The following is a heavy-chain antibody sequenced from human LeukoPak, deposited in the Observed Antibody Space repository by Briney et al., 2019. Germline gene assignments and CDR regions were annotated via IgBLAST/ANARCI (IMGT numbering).Heavy chain of an antibody. Sequence: PGRCLRLSCAASGFTFSSYGMHWVRQAPGKGLGWVAVISYDGSNKYYADSVKGRFTISRDNSKNTLYLQMNSLRAEDTAVYYCAKDSCSSNSCPIEYWGQGTLVTVSS. V-gene: IGHV3-30*18. J-gene: IGHJ4*02. CDR3: AKDSCSSNSCPIEY. D-gene: IGHD2-2*01. CDR1: GFTFSSYG. CDR2: ISYDGSNK.